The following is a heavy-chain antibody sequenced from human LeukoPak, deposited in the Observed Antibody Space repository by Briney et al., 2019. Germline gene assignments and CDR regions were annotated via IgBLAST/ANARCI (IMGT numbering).Heavy chain of an antibody. J-gene: IGHJ3*02. V-gene: IGHV3-23*01. D-gene: IGHD2-21*01. Sequence: GASLRLSCAASGFTFSSYAMSWVRQAPGKGLEWVSAISGSGGSTYYADSVKGRFTISRDNSKNTLYLQMNSLRAEDTAVYYCAKDPLVVVFAFDIWGQGTMVTVSS. CDR1: GFTFSSYA. CDR2: ISGSGGST. CDR3: AKDPLVVVFAFDI.